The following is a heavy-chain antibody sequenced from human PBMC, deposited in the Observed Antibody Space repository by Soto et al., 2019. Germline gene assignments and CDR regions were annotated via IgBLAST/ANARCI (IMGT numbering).Heavy chain of an antibody. J-gene: IGHJ4*02. CDR2: INPGNGDT. CDR3: ARQDYYDSGMYYFDY. D-gene: IGHD3-22*01. CDR1: GYTFSKYP. V-gene: IGHV1-3*01. Sequence: QVRVVQSGAEVKKPGASVKVSCKTSGYTFSKYPIHWVRQAPGQGLEWMGWINPGNGDTGYSQKFKDSVTITRETYASTAYMDLSSLRSEDTAVYYCARQDYYDSGMYYFDYWGQGTLVTVSS.